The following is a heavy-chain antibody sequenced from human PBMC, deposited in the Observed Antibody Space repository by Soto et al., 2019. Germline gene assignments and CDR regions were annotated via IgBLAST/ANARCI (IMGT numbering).Heavy chain of an antibody. J-gene: IGHJ3*02. CDR2: INPSGGST. CDR3: ARDSSGWYWGGAFDI. V-gene: IGHV1-46*03. CDR1: GYTFTSYY. D-gene: IGHD6-19*01. Sequence: ASVKVSCKASGYTFTSYYMHWVRQAPGQGLEWMGIINPSGGSTSYAQKFQGRVTMTRDTSTRTVYMELSSLRSEDTAVYYCARDSSGWYWGGAFDIWGQGTMVTVSS.